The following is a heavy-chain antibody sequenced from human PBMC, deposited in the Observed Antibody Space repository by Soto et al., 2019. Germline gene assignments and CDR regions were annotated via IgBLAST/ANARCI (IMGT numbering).Heavy chain of an antibody. J-gene: IGHJ6*02. V-gene: IGHV3-30*03. D-gene: IGHD4-17*01. CDR3: ARELLRGLDYYYGMDV. CDR2: ISYDGSSK. Sequence: QVQLVESGGGVVQPGRSLRLSCAASGFTFSSYGMHWVRQAPGKGLEWVAVISYDGSSKYYADSVKGRFTISRDNSKNTLSLQMNSLRAEDTAVYYCARELLRGLDYYYGMDVWGQGTTVTVSS. CDR1: GFTFSSYG.